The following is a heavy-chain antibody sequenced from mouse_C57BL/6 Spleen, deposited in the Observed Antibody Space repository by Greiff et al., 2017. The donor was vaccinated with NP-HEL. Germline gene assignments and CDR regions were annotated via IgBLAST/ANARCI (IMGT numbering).Heavy chain of an antibody. V-gene: IGHV1-82*01. CDR2: IYPGDGDT. D-gene: IGHD4-1*01. CDR3: ARSDWDGAWFAY. Sequence: VQLQQSGPELVKPGASVKISCKASGYAFSSSWMNWVKQRPGKGLEWIGRIYPGDGDTNYNGKFKGKATLTADKSSSTAYMQRSSLTSEDSAVYFCARSDWDGAWFAYWGQGTLVTVSA. CDR1: GYAFSSSW. J-gene: IGHJ3*01.